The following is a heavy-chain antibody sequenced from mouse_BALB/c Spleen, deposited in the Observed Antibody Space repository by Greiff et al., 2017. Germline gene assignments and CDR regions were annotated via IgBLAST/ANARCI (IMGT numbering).Heavy chain of an antibody. CDR2: ISYSGST. V-gene: IGHV3-2*02. CDR1: GYSITSDYA. Sequence: EVQLKESGPGLVKPSQSLSLTCTVTGYSITSDYAWYWIRQFPGNKLEWMGYISYSGSTSYNPSLKSRISITRDTSKNQFFLQLNSVTTEDTATYYWARSNYGSAYAMDYWGQGTSVTGSS. CDR3: ARSNYGSAYAMDY. J-gene: IGHJ4*01. D-gene: IGHD1-1*01.